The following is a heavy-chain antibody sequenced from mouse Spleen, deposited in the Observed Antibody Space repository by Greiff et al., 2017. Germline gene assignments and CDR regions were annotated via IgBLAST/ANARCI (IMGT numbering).Heavy chain of an antibody. V-gene: IGHV5-17*01. Sequence: DVQLVESGGGLVKPGGSLKLSCAASGFTFSDYGMHWVRQAPEKGLEWVAYISSGSSTIYYADTVKGRFTISRDNAKNTLFLQMTSLRSEDTAMYYCARHWDKWYFDVWGTGTTVTVSS. J-gene: IGHJ1*03. CDR2: ISSGSSTI. CDR3: ARHWDKWYFDV. D-gene: IGHD4-1*01. CDR1: GFTFSDYG.